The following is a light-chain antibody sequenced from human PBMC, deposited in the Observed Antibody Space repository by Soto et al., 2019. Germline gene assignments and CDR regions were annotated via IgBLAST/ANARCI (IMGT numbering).Light chain of an antibody. V-gene: IGLV2-8*01. CDR1: SSDVGAYNY. Sequence: QSLLGEPPSASGSLGHSVTISCTGTSSDVGAYNYVSWYQQHPGKAPKLMIYEVTRRPSGVPDRFSGSKSGNTASLNVSGLQAEDEADYYCCSSADKTDYVFGTGTKVTVL. J-gene: IGLJ1*01. CDR2: EVT. CDR3: CSSADKTDYV.